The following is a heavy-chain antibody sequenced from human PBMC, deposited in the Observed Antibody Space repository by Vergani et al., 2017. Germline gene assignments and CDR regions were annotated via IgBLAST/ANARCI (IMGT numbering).Heavy chain of an antibody. J-gene: IGHJ4*02. Sequence: QVPLVQSGAEVKKPGASVKVSCKASGYTFTSYYMHWVRQAPGQGLEWMGIINPSGGSTSYAQKFQGRVTMTRDTSTSTVYMELSSLRSEDTAVYYCARLGYCSGGSCYSSPPYYFDYWGQGTLVTVSS. CDR1: GYTFTSYY. CDR2: INPSGGST. CDR3: ARLGYCSGGSCYSSPPYYFDY. V-gene: IGHV1-46*03. D-gene: IGHD2-15*01.